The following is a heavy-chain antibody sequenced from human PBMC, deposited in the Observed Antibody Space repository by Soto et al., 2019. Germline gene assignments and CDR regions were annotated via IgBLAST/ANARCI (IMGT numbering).Heavy chain of an antibody. Sequence: PGESLKISCKGSGYSFTSYWIGWVRQMPGKGLEWMGIIYPGDSDTRYSPSFRGQVTISADKSISTAYLQWSSLKASDTAMYYCARLYYYDSSGYYPGPVDYWGQGTLVTVSS. D-gene: IGHD3-22*01. J-gene: IGHJ4*02. CDR1: GYSFTSYW. CDR2: IYPGDSDT. V-gene: IGHV5-51*01. CDR3: ARLYYYDSSGYYPGPVDY.